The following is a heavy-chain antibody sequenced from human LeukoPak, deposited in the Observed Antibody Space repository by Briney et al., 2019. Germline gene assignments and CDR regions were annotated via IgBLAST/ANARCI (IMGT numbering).Heavy chain of an antibody. J-gene: IGHJ4*02. CDR3: TTDYYDSSAYPLNFDY. CDR1: GHRFNYAW. D-gene: IGHD3-22*01. V-gene: IGHV3-15*01. Sequence: GGSLRLFCAPSGHRFNYAWISCVRQAPGKGLEWVGRIRSKTDGGTTDYAAPVKGRFTISRDDSKNTLYLQMNSLKTEDTAVYYCTTDYYDSSAYPLNFDYWGQGTLVTVSS. CDR2: IRSKTDGGTT.